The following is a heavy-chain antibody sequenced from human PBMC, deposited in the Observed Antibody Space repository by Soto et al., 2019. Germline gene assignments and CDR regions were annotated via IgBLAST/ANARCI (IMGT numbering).Heavy chain of an antibody. CDR1: GASISSFN. J-gene: IGHJ2*01. Sequence: PSETLSLTCSVSGASISSFNWNWVRKPAGKGPEWVDRLNIAGNINYNPSLKSRITMSMDTSKNQISLHLRSVTAADTAIYYCARDRGEYTSSWFWYFSHWGHGTLVTVSS. V-gene: IGHV4-4*07. D-gene: IGHD6-13*01. CDR3: ARDRGEYTSSWFWYFSH. CDR2: LNIAGNI.